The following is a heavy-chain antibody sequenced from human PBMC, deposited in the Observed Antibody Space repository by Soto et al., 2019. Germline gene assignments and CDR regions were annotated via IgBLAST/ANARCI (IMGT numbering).Heavy chain of an antibody. V-gene: IGHV4-30-4*08. J-gene: IGHJ3*01. D-gene: IGHD2-2*01. CDR3: ARSPYALGAFDV. CDR2: IFNSGET. Sequence: QVQLQESGPGLVKPSETLSLTCTVSGASISSGDYYWSWIRQSPGKGLQWNGYIFNSGETYYTPSSESRLSLSVHAAKNPFSLNLNSVPAAYTAVYFCARSPYALGAFDVWGPWTVVTVSS. CDR1: GASISSGDYY.